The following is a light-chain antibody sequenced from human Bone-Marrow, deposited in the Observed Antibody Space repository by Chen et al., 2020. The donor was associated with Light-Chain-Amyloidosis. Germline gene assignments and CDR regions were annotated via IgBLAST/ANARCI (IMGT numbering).Light chain of an antibody. CDR2: EDD. V-gene: IGLV6-57*01. CDR1: SGSMATNY. Sequence: NFMLTQPHSVSESPGKTVIISCTRSSGSMATNYVQWYQQRPGSSPTTVIYEDDHRPSGVPDRFSGSIDRSSNSASRTISRLKTEDEAGSDCQSYQGSSQRVFGGGTKLTVL. CDR3: QSYQGSSQRV. J-gene: IGLJ3*02.